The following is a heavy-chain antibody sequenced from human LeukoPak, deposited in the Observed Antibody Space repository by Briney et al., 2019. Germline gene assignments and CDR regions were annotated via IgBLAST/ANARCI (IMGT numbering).Heavy chain of an antibody. J-gene: IGHJ4*02. V-gene: IGHV3-30-3*02. Sequence: GRSLRLSCAASGFTFSSYAMHWVRQAPGKGLEWVAVISYDGSNKYYADSVKGRFTISRDNSKNTLYLQMNSLRAEDTAVYYCAKSGPDIAAADYWGQGTLVTVSS. CDR1: GFTFSSYA. CDR2: ISYDGSNK. D-gene: IGHD6-13*01. CDR3: AKSGPDIAAADY.